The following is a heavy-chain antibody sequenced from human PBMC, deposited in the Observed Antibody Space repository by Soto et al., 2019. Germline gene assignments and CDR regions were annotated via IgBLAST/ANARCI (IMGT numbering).Heavy chain of an antibody. J-gene: IGHJ6*02. D-gene: IGHD2-8*01. CDR3: ARAGMVPVGNYYYGMDV. CDR2: IWYDGSNK. V-gene: IGHV3-33*01. CDR1: GFTFSSYG. Sequence: GSLRLSCAASGFTFSSYGMHWVRQAPGKGLEWVAVIWYDGSNKYYADSVKGRFTISRDNSKNTLYLQMNSLRAEDTAVYYCARAGMVPVGNYYYGMDVWGQGTTVTVSS.